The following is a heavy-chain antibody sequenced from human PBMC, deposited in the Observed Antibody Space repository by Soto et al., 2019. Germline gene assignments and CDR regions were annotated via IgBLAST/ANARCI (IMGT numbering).Heavy chain of an antibody. D-gene: IGHD3-3*01. V-gene: IGHV3-23*01. CDR3: AKEIPINTIFGVVIPPEFDY. J-gene: IGHJ4*02. Sequence: HPGGSLRPSCAASGFTFSSYAMSWVRQAPGKGLEWVSAISGSGGSTYYADSVKGRFTISRDNSKNTLYLQMNSLRAEDTAVYYCAKEIPINTIFGVVIPPEFDYWGQGTLVTVSS. CDR1: GFTFSSYA. CDR2: ISGSGGST.